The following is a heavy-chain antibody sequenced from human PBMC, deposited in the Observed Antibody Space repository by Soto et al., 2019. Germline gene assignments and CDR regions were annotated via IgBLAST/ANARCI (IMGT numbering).Heavy chain of an antibody. J-gene: IGHJ4*02. CDR1: GFSCSSYS. CDR2: ISSSSSYI. CDR3: PRDMVFNYWSTSVDY. V-gene: IGHV3-21*01. Sequence: GGSLRLSCAPSGFSCSSYSMNWVRQAPGKGLEWVSSISSSSSYIYYADSVKGRFTISRDNAKNSRYLQMNSLRAEDTAVYYCPRDMVFNYWSTSVDYWRQGTLVTVSS. D-gene: IGHD2-8*02.